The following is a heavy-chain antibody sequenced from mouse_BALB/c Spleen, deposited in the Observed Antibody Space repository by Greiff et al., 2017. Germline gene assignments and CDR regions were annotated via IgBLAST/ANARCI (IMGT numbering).Heavy chain of an antibody. Sequence: EVKVVESGGGLVQPGGSLRLSCATSGFTFSDFYMEWVRQPPGKRLEWIAASRNKANDYTTEYSASVKGRFIVSRDTSQSILYLQMNALRAEDTAIYYCARGPYYGNYGWYFDVWGAGTTVTVSS. J-gene: IGHJ1*01. CDR1: GFTFSDFY. CDR3: ARGPYYGNYGWYFDV. V-gene: IGHV7-1*02. D-gene: IGHD2-10*01. CDR2: SRNKANDYTT.